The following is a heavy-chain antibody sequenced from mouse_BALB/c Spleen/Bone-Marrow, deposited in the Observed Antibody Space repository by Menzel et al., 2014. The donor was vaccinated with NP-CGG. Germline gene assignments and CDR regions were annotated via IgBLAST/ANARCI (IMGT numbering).Heavy chain of an antibody. CDR3: SREPSNWGYY. Sequence: LQESGAELARPGASVKLSCKTSGYTFTTYWMQWVKQRPGQGLEWIGAIYPGEGDTRYTQKFKGKATLTADKSSSTACIQLSNLTSEDSAVYYCSREPSNWGYYWGQGTTLTVSS. CDR2: IYPGEGDT. J-gene: IGHJ2*01. CDR1: GYTFTTYW. V-gene: IGHV1-87*01.